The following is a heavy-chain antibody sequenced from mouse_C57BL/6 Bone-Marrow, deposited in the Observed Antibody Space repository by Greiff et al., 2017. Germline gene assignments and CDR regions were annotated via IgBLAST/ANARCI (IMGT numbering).Heavy chain of an antibody. Sequence: VQLQQSGPELVKPGASVKISCKASGYSFTDYNMNWVKQSNGKSLEWIGVINPNYGTTSYNQKFKGKATLTVDPSSSTAYMQLNSLTSEDSAVYYVAWCYAYDYAMDYWGQGTSVTVSS. D-gene: IGHD2-2*01. CDR3: AWCYAYDYAMDY. CDR2: INPNYGTT. V-gene: IGHV1-39*01. CDR1: GYSFTDYN. J-gene: IGHJ4*01.